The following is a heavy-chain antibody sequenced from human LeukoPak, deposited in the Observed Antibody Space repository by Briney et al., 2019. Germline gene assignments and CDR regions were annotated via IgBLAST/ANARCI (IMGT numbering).Heavy chain of an antibody. V-gene: IGHV1-18*01. J-gene: IGHJ5*02. CDR2: ISAYNGNT. CDR1: GYTFTSYG. Sequence: ASVKVSCKASGYTFTSYGISWVRQAPGQGLEWMGWISAYNGNTNYAQKLQGRVTMTTDTSTSTAYMELRSLRSGDTAVYYCASDYSYGYSYAWGQGTLVTVSS. D-gene: IGHD5-18*01. CDR3: ASDYSYGYSYA.